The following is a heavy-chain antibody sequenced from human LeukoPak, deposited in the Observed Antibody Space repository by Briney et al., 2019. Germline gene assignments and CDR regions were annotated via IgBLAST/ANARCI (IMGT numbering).Heavy chain of an antibody. J-gene: IGHJ4*02. V-gene: IGHV1-2*02. Sequence: ASVKVSCKASGYTFTGYYMHSVRQAPGQGLEWMGWINPNSGGTNYAQKLQGRVTMTTDTSTSTAYMELRSLRSDDTAVYYCARADYDILTGYRPNFDYWGQGTLVTVSS. D-gene: IGHD3-9*01. CDR3: ARADYDILTGYRPNFDY. CDR1: GYTFTGYY. CDR2: INPNSGGT.